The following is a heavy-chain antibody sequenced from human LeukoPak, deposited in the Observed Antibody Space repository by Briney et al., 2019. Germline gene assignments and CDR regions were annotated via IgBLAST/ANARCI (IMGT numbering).Heavy chain of an antibody. CDR2: INPNSGGT. J-gene: IGHJ6*03. D-gene: IGHD2-2*01. CDR3: ARDGKEDIVVVPAATLRRTNYYYYYYMDV. V-gene: IGHV1-2*02. CDR1: GYTFTGYY. Sequence: GASVKVSCKASGYTFTGYYMHWVRQAPGQGLEWMGWINPNSGGTNYAQKFQGRVTMTRDTSISTAYMELSRLRSDDTAVYYCARDGKEDIVVVPAATLRRTNYYYYYYMDVWGKGTTVTVSS.